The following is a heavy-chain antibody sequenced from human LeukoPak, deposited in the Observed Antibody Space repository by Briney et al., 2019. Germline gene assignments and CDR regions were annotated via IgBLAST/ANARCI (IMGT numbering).Heavy chain of an antibody. Sequence: GGSLRLSCAASGFTFSNYGMHRVRQAPGKGLEWVAVISYDGSNKYYADSVKGRFTISRDNSKNTLYLQMNSLRAEDTAVYYCAKDRGLRYFDWLSELDYWGQGTLVTVSS. D-gene: IGHD3-9*01. CDR3: AKDRGLRYFDWLSELDY. CDR1: GFTFSNYG. J-gene: IGHJ4*02. V-gene: IGHV3-30*18. CDR2: ISYDGSNK.